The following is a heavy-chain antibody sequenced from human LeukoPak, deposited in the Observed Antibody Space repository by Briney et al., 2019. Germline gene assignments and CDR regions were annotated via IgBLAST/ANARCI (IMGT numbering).Heavy chain of an antibody. CDR3: ARDTAAFPYCFDY. V-gene: IGHV3-23*01. CDR2: ISGSGAST. CDR1: GFTLCSYA. Sequence: GGSLRLSCAASGFTLCSYAMSWVRQAPGKGLEWVSAISGSGASTYYADSVKGRFTISRDNSKNTLYLQMSSLRAEDTAVYYCARDTAAFPYCFDYWGQGTLVSVSS. D-gene: IGHD4-17*01. J-gene: IGHJ4*02.